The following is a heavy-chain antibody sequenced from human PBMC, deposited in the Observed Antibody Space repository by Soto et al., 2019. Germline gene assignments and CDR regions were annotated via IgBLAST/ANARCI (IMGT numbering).Heavy chain of an antibody. CDR1: GGSFSGYY. Sequence: QVQLQQWGAGLLKPSETLSLTCAVYGGSFSGYYWSWIRQPPGKGLEWIGEINHSGSTNYNPSLRSRVTISVDTSKNQFSLKLSSVTAADTAVYYCARLQTGITIFGVAPRPYYYYYGMDVWGQGTTVTVSS. J-gene: IGHJ6*02. CDR3: ARLQTGITIFGVAPRPYYYYYGMDV. CDR2: INHSGST. V-gene: IGHV4-34*01. D-gene: IGHD3-3*01.